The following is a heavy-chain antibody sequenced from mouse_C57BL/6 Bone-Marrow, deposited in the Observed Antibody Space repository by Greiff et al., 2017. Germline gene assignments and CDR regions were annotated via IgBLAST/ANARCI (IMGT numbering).Heavy chain of an antibody. CDR3: ASQDALRPWFAY. D-gene: IGHD1-1*01. J-gene: IGHJ3*01. V-gene: IGHV1-22*01. CDR1: GYTFTDYN. Sequence: VQLQQSGPELVKPGASVKMSCKASGYTFTDYNMHWVKQSPGKSLEWIGYINPNNGGTSYNQKFKGKATLTVNTSSSTAYMELRSLTSEDSAVYDCASQDALRPWFAYWGQGTLVTVSA. CDR2: INPNNGGT.